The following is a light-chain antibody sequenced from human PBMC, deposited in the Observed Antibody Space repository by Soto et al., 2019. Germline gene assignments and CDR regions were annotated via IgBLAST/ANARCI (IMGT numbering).Light chain of an antibody. Sequence: EIVMTQSPTTLSVSPGESVTLSCRASQSVSSDLAWYQQKPGQAPRLLIYGASTRATGIPARFSGSGSGTEFTLTISSLQSEDFAVYYCQQYQSYPWTFGQGTKVEIK. V-gene: IGKV3-15*01. CDR3: QQYQSYPWT. J-gene: IGKJ1*01. CDR2: GAS. CDR1: QSVSSD.